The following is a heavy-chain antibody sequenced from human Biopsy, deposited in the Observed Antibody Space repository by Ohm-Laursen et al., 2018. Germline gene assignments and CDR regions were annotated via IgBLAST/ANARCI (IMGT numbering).Heavy chain of an antibody. CDR2: IITVSETA. D-gene: IGHD6-19*01. CDR3: VAYPSSGFFENNDDFAMDV. V-gene: IGHV1-69*01. J-gene: IGHJ6*02. CDR1: GRAFTNYA. Sequence: SSENASCKASGRAFTNYAINWVRQAPGHGLEWMGGIITVSETAGYAERFQGRVTITADVTTTTAYMDLSGLRSEDTAVYYCVAYPSSGFFENNDDFAMDVWGQGTTVIVSS.